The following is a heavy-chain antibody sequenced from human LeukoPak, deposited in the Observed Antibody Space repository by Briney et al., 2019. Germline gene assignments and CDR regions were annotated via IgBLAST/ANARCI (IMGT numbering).Heavy chain of an antibody. Sequence: ASVKVSCKASGYTFTGYYIHWVRQAPGQGLEWMGWINPNSGGTNYAQKFQGRVTMTRDTSISTAYMELSRLRSDDTAVYYCAIALCPSSTSCYRAFDIWGQGTMVTVSS. CDR1: GYTFTGYY. V-gene: IGHV1-2*02. CDR3: AIALCPSSTSCYRAFDI. CDR2: INPNSGGT. D-gene: IGHD2-2*01. J-gene: IGHJ3*02.